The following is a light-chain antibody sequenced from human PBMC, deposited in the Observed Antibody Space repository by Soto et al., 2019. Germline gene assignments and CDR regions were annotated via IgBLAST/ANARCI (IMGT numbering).Light chain of an antibody. V-gene: IGKV1-5*01. J-gene: IGKJ2*01. CDR3: QQYNSH. CDR2: DAS. Sequence: DIQMTQSPSTLSASVGDRVTITCRASQSISTWLAWYQQKPGKAPKVLIYDASSLESGVPSRFSGSGSGTEFTLTISSLQPDDFATYYCQQYNSHFGQGTKLEIK. CDR1: QSISTW.